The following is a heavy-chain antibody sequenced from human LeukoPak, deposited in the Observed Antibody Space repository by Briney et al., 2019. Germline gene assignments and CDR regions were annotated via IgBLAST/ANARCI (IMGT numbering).Heavy chain of an antibody. J-gene: IGHJ4*02. CDR2: ISSSSSTI. CDR3: ARATKYQLPHFDY. CDR1: GFTFSSHS. Sequence: PGGSLRLSCAASGFTFSSHSMNWVRQAPGKGLEWVSYISSSSSTIYYADPVKGRFTISRDNAKNSLYLQMNSLRAEDTAVYYCARATKYQLPHFDYWGQGTLVTVSS. V-gene: IGHV3-48*01. D-gene: IGHD2-2*01.